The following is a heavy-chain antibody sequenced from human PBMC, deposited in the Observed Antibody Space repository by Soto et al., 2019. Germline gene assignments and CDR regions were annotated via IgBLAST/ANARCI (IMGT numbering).Heavy chain of an antibody. CDR3: ARGGGVGVAGSAAFDM. CDR1: GYPVTAYY. Sequence: QLHLVQSGAVVKKPGASVTVSCSASGYPVTAYYMHWVRQAPGRGLEWMGGINPATGAAKYTQTFQGRVTMTRDTSTSKVFMERSGLTSEDTAVFYCARGGGVGVAGSAAFDMWGQGTLVTVSP. D-gene: IGHD3-3*01. CDR2: INPATGAA. J-gene: IGHJ3*02. V-gene: IGHV1-2*02.